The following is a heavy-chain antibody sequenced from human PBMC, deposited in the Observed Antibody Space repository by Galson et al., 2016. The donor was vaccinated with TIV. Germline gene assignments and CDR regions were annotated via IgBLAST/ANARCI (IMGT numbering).Heavy chain of an antibody. Sequence: SLRLSCAASGFSFNNYIMSWVRQAPGKGLEWVSSTTGSGISTYYADSVKGRFTISRDNSKNMSYLQVNNVRAEDTAVYFCVKDMVRGVIGGFFQHWGQGILVIVSS. CDR3: VKDMVRGVIGGFFQH. J-gene: IGHJ1*01. D-gene: IGHD3-10*01. CDR1: GFSFNNYI. V-gene: IGHV3-23*01. CDR2: TTGSGIST.